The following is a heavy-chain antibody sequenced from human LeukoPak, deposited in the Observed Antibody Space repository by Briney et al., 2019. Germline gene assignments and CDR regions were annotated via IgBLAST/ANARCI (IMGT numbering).Heavy chain of an antibody. V-gene: IGHV4-34*01. CDR3: ARGVHSNDYGMDV. D-gene: IGHD5-18*01. CDR2: INHSGST. J-gene: IGHJ6*02. Sequence: PSETLSLTCAVYGGSFSGYYWSWIRQPPGKGLEWIGEINHSGSTNYNPSLKSRVTISVDTSKNQLSLKLSSVTAADTAVYYCARGVHSNDYGMDVWGQGTTVTVSS. CDR1: GGSFSGYY.